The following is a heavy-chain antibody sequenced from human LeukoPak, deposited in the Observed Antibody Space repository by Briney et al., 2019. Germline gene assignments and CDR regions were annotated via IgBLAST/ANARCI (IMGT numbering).Heavy chain of an antibody. J-gene: IGHJ4*02. CDR2: IYYSGST. CDR3: ARGLILPDSGYCSSTSCYTFPYYFDY. Sequence: SETLSLTCTVSGGSISSSSYYWGWIRQPPGKGLEWIGSIYYSGSTYYNPSLKSRVTISVDTSKNQFSLKLSSVTAADTAVYYCARGLILPDSGYCSSTSCYTFPYYFDYWGQGTLVTVSS. V-gene: IGHV4-39*01. D-gene: IGHD2-2*02. CDR1: GGSISSSSYY.